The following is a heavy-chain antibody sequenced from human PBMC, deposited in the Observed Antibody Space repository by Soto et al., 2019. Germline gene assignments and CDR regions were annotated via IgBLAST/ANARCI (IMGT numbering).Heavy chain of an antibody. CDR2: IKSEANGGTL. Sequence: EVQLVESGGGLVKPGGSLRLSCVGSGFIFSNAWMNWVRQAPGRGLEWVGRIKSEANGGTLDYAAPVKGRFIISRDDSKHEVYMEMNSLKIEDTGVYYCATGYSLDYWGQGILVTVSS. CDR1: GFIFSNAW. CDR3: ATGYSLDY. V-gene: IGHV3-15*07. J-gene: IGHJ4*02. D-gene: IGHD2-21*01.